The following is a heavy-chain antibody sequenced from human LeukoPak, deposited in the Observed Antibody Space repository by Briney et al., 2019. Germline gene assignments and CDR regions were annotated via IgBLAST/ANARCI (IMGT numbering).Heavy chain of an antibody. Sequence: EASAKVSCKASGYTFSTYGISWVRQAPGQGPEWMGWISAYNGHTNYAQKFQGRVTMTTDTSTSTAYMELTSLTSDDTAVYYCARDKDLGAVAGTFDYWGQGTLVTVSS. CDR3: ARDKDLGAVAGTFDY. J-gene: IGHJ4*02. V-gene: IGHV1-18*01. CDR1: GYTFSTYG. CDR2: ISAYNGHT. D-gene: IGHD6-19*01.